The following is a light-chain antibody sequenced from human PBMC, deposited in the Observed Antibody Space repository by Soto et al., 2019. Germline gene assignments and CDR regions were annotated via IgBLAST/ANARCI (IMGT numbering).Light chain of an antibody. V-gene: IGLV2-11*01. J-gene: IGLJ3*02. CDR3: FSYTASDMWV. CDR2: AVS. CDR1: NSDVGAYTF. Sequence: QSALTQPRSVSGSPGQSVTISCTGTNSDVGAYTFVSWYQLLPGKAPKLIISAVSYRPSGVPDRFSGSKSGNTASLTISGLQTEDEADYYCFSYTASDMWVFGGGTKVTVL.